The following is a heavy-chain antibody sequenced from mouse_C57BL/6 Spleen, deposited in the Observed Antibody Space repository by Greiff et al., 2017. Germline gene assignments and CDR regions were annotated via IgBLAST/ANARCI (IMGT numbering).Heavy chain of an antibody. CDR3: ARDYYGSGFAY. V-gene: IGHV1-82*01. J-gene: IGHJ3*01. CDR1: GYSFSSSR. Sequence: VTLMESGPELVKPGASVKLSCTASGYSFSSSRMNWVKQRPGKGLEWIGRIYPGDGDTNYNEKFKGKPTLTADKSSSTAYMQLSSLTSEDSAVYFCARDYYGSGFAYWGQGTLVTVSA. D-gene: IGHD1-1*01. CDR2: IYPGDGDT.